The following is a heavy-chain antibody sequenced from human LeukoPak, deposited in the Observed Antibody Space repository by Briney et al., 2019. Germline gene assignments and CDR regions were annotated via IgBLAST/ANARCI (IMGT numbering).Heavy chain of an antibody. V-gene: IGHV1-69*13. CDR2: IIPIFGTA. Sequence: GASVKVSCKASGGTFSSYAISWVRQAPGQGLEWMGGIIPIFGTANYAQKFQGRVTITADESTSTAYMELSSLRSEDAAVYYCARDLSSYDSSGYYDYWGQGTLVTVSS. J-gene: IGHJ4*02. D-gene: IGHD3-22*01. CDR3: ARDLSSYDSSGYYDY. CDR1: GGTFSSYA.